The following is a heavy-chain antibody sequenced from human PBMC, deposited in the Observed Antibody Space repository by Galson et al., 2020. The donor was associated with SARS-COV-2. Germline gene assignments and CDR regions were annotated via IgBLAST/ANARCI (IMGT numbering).Heavy chain of an antibody. CDR1: GFTFSSYT. CDR3: ARENRDGRSDY. V-gene: IGHV3-48*01. J-gene: IGHJ4*02. Sequence: GESLKISCTASGFTFSSYTMNWVRQAPGKGLEWVSSISSGSITISYADSVKGRFTISRDNAKNSLFLNMNNMRAEDTAVYYCARENRDGRSDYWGQGTLVTVSS. CDR2: ISSGSITI.